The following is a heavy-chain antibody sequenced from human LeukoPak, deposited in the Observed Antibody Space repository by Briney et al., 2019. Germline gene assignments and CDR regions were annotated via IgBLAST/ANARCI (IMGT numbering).Heavy chain of an antibody. CDR2: IYTSGST. CDR1: GGSISSGSYH. V-gene: IGHV4-61*02. CDR3: ARLSSGWYPDY. J-gene: IGHJ4*02. D-gene: IGHD6-19*01. Sequence: PSQTLSLTCTVSGGSISSGSYHWSWIRQPAGKGLEWIGRIYTSGSTNYNPSLKSRVTISVDTSKNQFSLKLSSVTAADTAVYYCARLSSGWYPDYWGQGTLVTVSS.